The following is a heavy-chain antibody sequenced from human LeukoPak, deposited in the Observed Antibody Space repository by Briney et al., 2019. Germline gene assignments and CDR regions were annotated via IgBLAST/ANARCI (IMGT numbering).Heavy chain of an antibody. CDR2: IYHSGST. V-gene: IGHV4-31*03. CDR1: GGSISSGGYY. Sequence: SETLSLTCTVSGGSISSGGYYWSWIRQHPGKGLEWIGYIYHSGSTYYNPSLKSRLTISVDTSKNQFTLKLSSVTAADTAVYYCAGRVTGYSSGYVYWGQGTLVTVSS. CDR3: AGRVTGYSSGYVY. J-gene: IGHJ4*02. D-gene: IGHD5-18*01.